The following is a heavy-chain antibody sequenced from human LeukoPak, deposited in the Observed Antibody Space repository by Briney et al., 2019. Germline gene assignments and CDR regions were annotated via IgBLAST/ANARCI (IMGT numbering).Heavy chain of an antibody. V-gene: IGHV1-8*01. CDR1: GYTFTSYD. CDR2: MNPNSGNT. CDR3: ARVVGLRYYYYYYYMDV. Sequence: ASVTVSCKASGYTFTSYDINWVRQAPGQGLEWMGWMNPNSGNTGYAQKFQGRVTMTRNTSISTAYMELSSLRSEDTAVYYCARVVGLRYYYYYYYMDVWGKGTTVTISS. J-gene: IGHJ6*03. D-gene: IGHD3-3*01.